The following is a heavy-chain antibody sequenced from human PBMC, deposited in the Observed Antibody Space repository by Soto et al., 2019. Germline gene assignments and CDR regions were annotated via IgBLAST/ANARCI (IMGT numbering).Heavy chain of an antibody. Sequence: SETLSLTCTISSGSISPYYWSWVRQPPGKGLEWIGYIYYSGGTDYNPSLKSRVTISLDTSKNQFSLKLSSVTAADTAVYYCARLQPLAFCGGGSCYPGSFDIWDQGTMVTVS. CDR3: ARLQPLAFCGGGSCYPGSFDI. D-gene: IGHD2-15*01. V-gene: IGHV4-59*01. J-gene: IGHJ3*02. CDR1: SGSISPYY. CDR2: IYYSGGT.